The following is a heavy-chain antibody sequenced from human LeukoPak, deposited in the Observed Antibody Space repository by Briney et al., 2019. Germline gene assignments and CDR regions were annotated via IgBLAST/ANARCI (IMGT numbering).Heavy chain of an antibody. D-gene: IGHD2-2*01. CDR2: INDRGKT. Sequence: SETLSLTCAVYGGSLSNYYWSWIRQPPGKGLEWIGEINDRGKTIYNPSLKSRVTISIDTSKNQFSLKLTSGIAADTAMYYCARPVYCSSTTCTGSFHIWGQGTMVTVSS. V-gene: IGHV4-34*01. J-gene: IGHJ3*02. CDR3: ARPVYCSSTTCTGSFHI. CDR1: GGSLSNYY.